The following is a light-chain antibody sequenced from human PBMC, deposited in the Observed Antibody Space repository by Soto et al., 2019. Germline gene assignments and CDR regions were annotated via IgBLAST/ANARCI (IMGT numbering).Light chain of an antibody. Sequence: DIQMTQSPSSLSASVGDRVTISCRSSQIISGFLNWYQQKPGKAPKLLIFLASTLQSGVPSRFSGSGSGTDFTLTISSLQPEDFATYCCQQSYSLRALTFGAGTKVDIK. J-gene: IGKJ4*01. CDR1: QIISGF. CDR2: LAS. V-gene: IGKV1-39*01. CDR3: QQSYSLRALT.